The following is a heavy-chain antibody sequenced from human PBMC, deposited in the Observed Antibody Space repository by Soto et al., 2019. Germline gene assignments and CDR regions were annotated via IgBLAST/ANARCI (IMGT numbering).Heavy chain of an antibody. Sequence: GGSLRLSCEASGFTFSAFGMHWVRQAPGKGLEWVAIISYDGILKYYADSVKGRFTISRDTSKSALYLQMNGLRPEDTAVYYCAKDFKISGGHYGSLNYYYGMDVWGQGTTVTVSS. CDR2: ISYDGILK. D-gene: IGHD3-10*01. CDR1: GFTFSAFG. CDR3: AKDFKISGGHYGSLNYYYGMDV. V-gene: IGHV3-30*18. J-gene: IGHJ6*02.